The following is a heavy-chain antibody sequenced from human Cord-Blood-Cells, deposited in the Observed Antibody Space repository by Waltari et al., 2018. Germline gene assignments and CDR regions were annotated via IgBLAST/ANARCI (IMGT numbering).Heavy chain of an antibody. CDR3: ARGQVYNWNDRTFSPFDY. CDR2: ISAYNGNT. J-gene: IGHJ4*02. Sequence: QVQLVQSGAEVKKPGASVKVSCKASGYTFTSYGISWVRHAPGQGLEWMGWISAYNGNTNYAQKLQGRVTMTTDTSTSTAYMELRSLRSDDTAVYYCARGQVYNWNDRTFSPFDYWGQGTLVTVSS. V-gene: IGHV1-18*01. CDR1: GYTFTSYG. D-gene: IGHD1-1*01.